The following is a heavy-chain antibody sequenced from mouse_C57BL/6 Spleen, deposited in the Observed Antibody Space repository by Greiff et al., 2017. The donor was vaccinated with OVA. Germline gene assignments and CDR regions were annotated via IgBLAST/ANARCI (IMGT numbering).Heavy chain of an antibody. J-gene: IGHJ1*03. CDR3: ARDTITTVVAHWYFDV. D-gene: IGHD1-1*01. Sequence: DVKLVESGGGLVKPGGSLKLSCAASGFTFSSYAMSWVRQTPEKRLEWVATISDGGSYTYYPDNVKGRFTISRDNAKNNLYLQMSHLKSEDTAMYYCARDTITTVVAHWYFDVWGTGTTVTVSS. CDR1: GFTFSSYA. CDR2: ISDGGSYT. V-gene: IGHV5-4*01.